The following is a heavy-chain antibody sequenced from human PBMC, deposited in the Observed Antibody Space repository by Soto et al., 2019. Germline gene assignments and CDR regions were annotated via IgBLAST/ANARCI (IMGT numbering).Heavy chain of an antibody. CDR2: INAGNGNT. Sequence: ASVKVSCKASGYTFTSYAMHWVRRAPGQRLEWMGWINAGNGNTKYSQKFQGRVTITRDTSASTAYMELSSLRSEDTAVYYCAGEPHGSGEYSAHQDVWCQGPKVSVSS. D-gene: IGHD3-10*01. CDR3: AGEPHGSGEYSAHQDV. J-gene: IGHJ6*02. V-gene: IGHV1-3*01. CDR1: GYTFTSYA.